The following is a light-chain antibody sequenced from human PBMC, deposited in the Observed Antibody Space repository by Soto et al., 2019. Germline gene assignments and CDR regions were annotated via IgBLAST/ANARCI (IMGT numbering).Light chain of an antibody. Sequence: QSVLTQPPSASGTPGQRVTISCSGSSSNIGSNTVNWYQQLPGTAPKLLIYSNNQRPSGVPDRFSGSKSGTSASLAISGLQSGGWGYYYWSALDDSLNGVVFGGGTKLTVL. V-gene: IGLV1-44*01. CDR1: SSNIGSNT. J-gene: IGLJ2*01. CDR2: SNN. CDR3: SALDDSLNGVV.